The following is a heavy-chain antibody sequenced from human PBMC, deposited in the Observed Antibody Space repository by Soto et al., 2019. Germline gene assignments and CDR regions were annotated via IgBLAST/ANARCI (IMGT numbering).Heavy chain of an antibody. J-gene: IGHJ4*02. CDR1: GYTFTGYY. Sequence: ASVKVSCKASGYTFTGYYMHWVRQAPGQGLEWMGWINPNSGGTNYAQKFQGRVTMTRDTSIGTAYMELSRLRSDDTAVYYCATPMSIAARPGYYFDYWGQGTLVTVSS. CDR2: INPNSGGT. V-gene: IGHV1-2*02. CDR3: ATPMSIAARPGYYFDY. D-gene: IGHD6-6*01.